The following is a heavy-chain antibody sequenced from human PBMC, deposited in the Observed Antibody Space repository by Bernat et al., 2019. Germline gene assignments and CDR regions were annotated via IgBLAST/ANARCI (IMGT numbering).Heavy chain of an antibody. J-gene: IGHJ4*02. CDR3: AKDRVGITPFDH. D-gene: IGHD1-26*01. V-gene: IGHV3-23*01. Sequence: EVQLLESGGGLVQPGGSLRLSCAVSGFTFSSNAMSWVRQAPGKGLEWVSTISSSGGSTYYAASVKGRFTISRDNSKNTLYLQMNSLRAEDTAVYYCAKDRVGITPFDHWGQGTLVTVSS. CDR2: ISSSGGST. CDR1: GFTFSSNA.